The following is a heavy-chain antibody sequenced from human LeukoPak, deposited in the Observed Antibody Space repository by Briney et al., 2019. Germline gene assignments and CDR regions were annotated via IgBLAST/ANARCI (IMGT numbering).Heavy chain of an antibody. D-gene: IGHD3-22*01. CDR2: INHSGST. CDR3: AVNYYDSSGYT. CDR1: GGSISSYY. V-gene: IGHV4-34*01. Sequence: SETLSLTCTVSGGSISSYYWSWIRQPPGKGLEWIGEINHSGSTNYNPSLKSRVTISVDTSKNQFSLKLSSVTAADTAVYYCAVNYYDSSGYTWGQGTLVTVSS. J-gene: IGHJ5*02.